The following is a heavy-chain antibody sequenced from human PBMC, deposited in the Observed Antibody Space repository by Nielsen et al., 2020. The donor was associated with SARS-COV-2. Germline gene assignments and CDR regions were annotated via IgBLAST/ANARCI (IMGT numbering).Heavy chain of an antibody. D-gene: IGHD4-23*01. Sequence: SVKVSCKASGGTFRSYAIGWVRQAPGQGLEWMGGIIPIFGTANYAQKFQGRVTITADESTSTAYMELSSLRSEDTAVYYCARDQSYGGNSLYYYYGMDVWGQGTTVTVSS. CDR3: ARDQSYGGNSLYYYYGMDV. CDR1: GGTFRSYA. V-gene: IGHV1-69*13. J-gene: IGHJ6*02. CDR2: IIPIFGTA.